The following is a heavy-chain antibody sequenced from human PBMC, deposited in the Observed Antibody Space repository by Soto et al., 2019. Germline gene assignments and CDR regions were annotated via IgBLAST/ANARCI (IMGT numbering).Heavy chain of an antibody. Sequence: PSETLSLTCTVSGGSISSGDYYWSWIRQPPGKGLEWIGYIYYSGTTYYNPSLKSRVTISVDTSKNQFSLKLSSVTAADTAVYYCARDRGGGYCSSTSCERFFDYWGQGTLVTSPQ. J-gene: IGHJ4*02. D-gene: IGHD2-2*01. CDR3: ARDRGGGYCSSTSCERFFDY. V-gene: IGHV4-30-4*01. CDR1: GGSISSGDYY. CDR2: IYYSGTT.